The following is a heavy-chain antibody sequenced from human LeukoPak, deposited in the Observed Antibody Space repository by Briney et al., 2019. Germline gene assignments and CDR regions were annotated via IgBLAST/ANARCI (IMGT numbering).Heavy chain of an antibody. Sequence: GGSLRLSCRVSGFTVSSNSISWVRQAPGKGLEWISFIYSGVGPHYSDSVKGRFTISRDDSKNTLYLQMNSLRAEDTAVYYCARRAGAYSHPYDYWGQGTLVTVSS. CDR3: ARRAGAYSHPYDY. CDR2: IYSGVGP. J-gene: IGHJ4*02. V-gene: IGHV3-53*01. D-gene: IGHD4/OR15-4a*01. CDR1: GFTVSSNS.